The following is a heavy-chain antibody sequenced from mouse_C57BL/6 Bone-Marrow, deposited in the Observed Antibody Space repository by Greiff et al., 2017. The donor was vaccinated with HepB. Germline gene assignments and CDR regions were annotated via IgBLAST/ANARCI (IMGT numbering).Heavy chain of an antibody. Sequence: EVMLVESGGGLVQPGGSMKLSCVASGFTFSNYWMNWVRQSPEKGLEWVAQIRVKSDNYATNYAESVKGRFTISRDDCKSSVYLQMNNLRAEDTGIYYCTAYDYGYFDYWGQGTTLTVSS. J-gene: IGHJ2*01. D-gene: IGHD2-4*01. CDR3: TAYDYGYFDY. CDR2: IRVKSDNYAT. CDR1: GFTFSNYW. V-gene: IGHV6-3*01.